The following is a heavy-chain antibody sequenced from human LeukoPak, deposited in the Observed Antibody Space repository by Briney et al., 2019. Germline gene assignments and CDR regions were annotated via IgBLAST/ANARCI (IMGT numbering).Heavy chain of an antibody. CDR2: IRYDGSNK. CDR3: AKDMGYYFDY. V-gene: IGHV3-30*02. D-gene: IGHD3-10*01. J-gene: IGHJ4*02. CDR1: GFTFSSYG. Sequence: GGSLRLSCAASGFTFSSYGMHWVRQAPGKGLEWVAFIRYDGSNKYYADSVKGRFTISKDNSKNTLYLQMNSLRAEDTAVYYCAKDMGYYFDYWGQGTLVTVSS.